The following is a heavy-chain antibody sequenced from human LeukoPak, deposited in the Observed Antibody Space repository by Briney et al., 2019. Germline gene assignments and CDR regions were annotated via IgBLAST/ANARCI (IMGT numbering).Heavy chain of an antibody. CDR1: GYTLTEVS. J-gene: IGHJ4*02. V-gene: IGHV1-24*01. Sequence: GASVKVSCKVSGYTLTEVSMNWIRQAPGKGLEWLGGFDPEDGEIIYAQKFQGRLTMTEDTSTDTAYMELSRLRSDDTAVYYCASVEREYFDTSGYFDYWGQGTVVTVSP. CDR3: ASVEREYFDTSGYFDY. CDR2: FDPEDGEI. D-gene: IGHD3-22*01.